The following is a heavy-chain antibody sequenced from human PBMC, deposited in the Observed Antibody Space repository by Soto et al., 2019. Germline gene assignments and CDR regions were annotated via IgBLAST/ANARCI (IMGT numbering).Heavy chain of an antibody. D-gene: IGHD6-19*01. Sequence: EVQLVESGGGLIQPGGSLRLSCAASGFTVSSNYMSWVRQAPGKGLEWVSVIYSGGSTYYADSVKGRFTISRDNSKNTRYLQMNSLRAEDTAVYYCARDMWGGSGWTFDYWGQGTLVTVSS. CDR2: IYSGGST. CDR1: GFTVSSNY. J-gene: IGHJ4*02. CDR3: ARDMWGGSGWTFDY. V-gene: IGHV3-53*01.